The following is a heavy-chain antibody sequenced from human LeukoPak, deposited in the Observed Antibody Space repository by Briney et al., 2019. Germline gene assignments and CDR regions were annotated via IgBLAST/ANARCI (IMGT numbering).Heavy chain of an antibody. D-gene: IGHD5-18*01. CDR2: LSSSSSYI. CDR3: ARERGYSYGYSDY. CDR1: GFTFGDYA. Sequence: GGSLRLSCTASGFTFGDYAMIRFCQAPGKGLEWVLSLSSSSSYIYYADSVKGRFTISRDNAKNSLYLQMNSLRAEDTAVYYCARERGYSYGYSDYWGQGTLVTVSS. V-gene: IGHV3-21*01. J-gene: IGHJ4*02.